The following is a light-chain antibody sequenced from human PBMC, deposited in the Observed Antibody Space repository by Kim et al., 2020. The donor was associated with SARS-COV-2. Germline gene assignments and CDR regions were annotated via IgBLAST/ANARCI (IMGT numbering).Light chain of an antibody. Sequence: LGQTVRITGQGDSLRSYYASWYQQKPGQAPVLVIYGKNNRPSGITDRFSGSSSGNTASLTITGAQAEDEADYYCNSRDSSGNPLYVFGTGTKVTVL. CDR2: GKN. V-gene: IGLV3-19*01. J-gene: IGLJ1*01. CDR1: SLRSYY. CDR3: NSRDSSGNPLYV.